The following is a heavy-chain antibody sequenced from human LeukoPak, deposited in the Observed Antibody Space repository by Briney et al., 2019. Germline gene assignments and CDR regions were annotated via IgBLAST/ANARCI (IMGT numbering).Heavy chain of an antibody. J-gene: IGHJ4*02. CDR2: IYHSGST. Sequence: PSETLSLTCAVSGYSISSGYYWGWIRQPPGKGLEWIGSIYHSGSTYYNPSLKSRVTITVDTSKNQFSLKLSSVTAADTAVYYCARGRGYYDSRGFDYWGQGTLVTVSS. V-gene: IGHV4-38-2*01. CDR1: GYSISSGYY. CDR3: ARGRGYYDSRGFDY. D-gene: IGHD3-22*01.